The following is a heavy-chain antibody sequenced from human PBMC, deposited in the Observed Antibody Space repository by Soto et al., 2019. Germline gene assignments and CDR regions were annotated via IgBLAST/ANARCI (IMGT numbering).Heavy chain of an antibody. D-gene: IGHD2-2*01. CDR2: IYYSGST. Sequence: QVQLQESGPGLVKPSETLSLTCTVSGGSISSYYWSWIRQPPGKGLEWIGYIYYSGSTNYNPSLKSRVTISVDTSKNQFSLKLSSVTAADTAVYHCARVIVVVPAAIPHDAFDIWGQGTMVTVSS. CDR3: ARVIVVVPAAIPHDAFDI. V-gene: IGHV4-59*01. J-gene: IGHJ3*02. CDR1: GGSISSYY.